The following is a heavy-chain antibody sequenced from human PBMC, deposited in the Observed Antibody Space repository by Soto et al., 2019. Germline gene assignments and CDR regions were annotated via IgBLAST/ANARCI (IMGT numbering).Heavy chain of an antibody. CDR3: ARSFVHHAFDI. Sequence: PSETLSLTCTASGGSISSYYWSWIRQPPGKGLEWIGYIYYSGSTNYNPSLKSRVTISVDTSKNQFSLKLSSVTAADTAVYYCARSFVHHAFDIWGQGTMVTVSS. V-gene: IGHV4-59*01. D-gene: IGHD3-10*02. CDR2: IYYSGST. J-gene: IGHJ3*02. CDR1: GGSISSYY.